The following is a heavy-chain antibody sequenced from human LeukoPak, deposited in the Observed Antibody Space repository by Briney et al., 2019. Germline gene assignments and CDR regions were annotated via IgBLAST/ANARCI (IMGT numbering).Heavy chain of an antibody. CDR1: GFTFSIYG. V-gene: IGHV3-33*01. CDR2: IWYDGSNE. J-gene: IGHJ6*02. Sequence: PGRSLRLSCAASGFTFSIYGMHWVRQAPGKGLEWVAVIWYDGSNEQYADSVKGRFTISRDNFKSTLFLQMNSLRAEDTAVYYCARGLAGAYYYYGMDVWGQGTTVTVSS. CDR3: ARGLAGAYYYYGMDV. D-gene: IGHD6-19*01.